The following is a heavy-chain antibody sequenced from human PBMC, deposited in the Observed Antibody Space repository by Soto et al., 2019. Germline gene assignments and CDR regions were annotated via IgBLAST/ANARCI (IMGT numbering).Heavy chain of an antibody. V-gene: IGHV1-18*01. J-gene: IGHJ4*02. CDR1: GYTFTSYG. CDR3: ARHDGRGWPFDH. CDR2: INACNGNT. Sequence: ASVKIDCKASGYTFTSYGMSGVRQARGQGLEWMGWINACNGNTNYAQMLQERVTMTTDMSTSTAYMELSSLRPEDTAVYYCARHDGRGWPFDHWGLGTLVTVSS. D-gene: IGHD6-19*01.